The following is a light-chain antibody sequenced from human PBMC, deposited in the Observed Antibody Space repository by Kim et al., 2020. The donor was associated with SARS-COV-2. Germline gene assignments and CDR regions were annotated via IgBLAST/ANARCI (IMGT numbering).Light chain of an antibody. CDR3: QQYDRAPLT. J-gene: IGKJ4*01. V-gene: IGKV3-20*01. CDR2: DAS. CDR1: PAIDGTD. Sequence: EIVLTQSPGTLSLSPGERATLSCRASPAIDGTDVAWYQQRPGQIPRVIIYDASTRATGVPDRFRGSGSGTDFTLTINRLEPEDFAFYYCQQYDRAPLTFGGGTKVEIK.